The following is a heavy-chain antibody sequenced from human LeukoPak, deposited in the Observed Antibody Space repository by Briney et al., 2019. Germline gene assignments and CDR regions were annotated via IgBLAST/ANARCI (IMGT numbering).Heavy chain of an antibody. Sequence: PSETLSLTCAVYGGSFSGYYWGWIRQPPGKGLEWIGEINHSGSTNYNPSLKSRVTISVDTSKNQFSLKLSSVTAADTAVYYCARGVSIAARRPPYYFDYWGQGTLVTVSS. D-gene: IGHD6-6*01. CDR2: INHSGST. V-gene: IGHV4-34*01. CDR1: GGSFSGYY. J-gene: IGHJ4*02. CDR3: ARGVSIAARRPPYYFDY.